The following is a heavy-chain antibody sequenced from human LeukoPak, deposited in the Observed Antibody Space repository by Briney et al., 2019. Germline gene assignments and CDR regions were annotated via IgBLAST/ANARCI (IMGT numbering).Heavy chain of an antibody. J-gene: IGHJ3*02. Sequence: GGSLRLSCAASGFTVTSYYMSWVRQAPGKGLEWVSIIYGGGSTAYAASVTGRFTISRDSSKNTLYLQMNSLRAEDTALYYCARARSGPEHAFDTWGQGTKVTVSS. V-gene: IGHV3-53*01. CDR2: IYGGGST. CDR1: GFTVTSYY. CDR3: ARARSGPEHAFDT.